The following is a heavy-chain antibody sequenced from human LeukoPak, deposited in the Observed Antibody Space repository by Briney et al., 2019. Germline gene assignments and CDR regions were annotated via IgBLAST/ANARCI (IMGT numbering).Heavy chain of an antibody. CDR3: ARAKELRFLEWPIINYYYYYYMDV. J-gene: IGHJ6*03. CDR2: ISSSSSTI. CDR1: GFTFSSYS. Sequence: GGSLRLSCAASGFTFSSYSMNWVRQAPGKGLEWVSSISSSSSTIYYADSVKGRFTISRDNAKNSLYLQMNSLRAEDTAVYYCARAKELRFLEWPIINYYYYYYMDVWGKGTTVTVSS. V-gene: IGHV3-48*04. D-gene: IGHD3-3*01.